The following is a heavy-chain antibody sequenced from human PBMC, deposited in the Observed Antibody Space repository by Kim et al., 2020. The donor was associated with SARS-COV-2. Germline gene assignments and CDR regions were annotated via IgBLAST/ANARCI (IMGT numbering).Heavy chain of an antibody. V-gene: IGHV3-30*04. D-gene: IGHD1-26*01. CDR3: ARDRWVGGGNYPTVFDY. J-gene: IGHJ4*02. Sequence: GGSLRLSCAASGFTFSNYAIHWVRQAPGKGLEWMAVISFDGGNKYYADSVKGRFTISRDNSQNTVYLQMNSLRPEDTALFYCARDRWVGGGNYPTVFDYWGQGTLVTDSS. CDR1: GFTFSNYA. CDR2: ISFDGGNK.